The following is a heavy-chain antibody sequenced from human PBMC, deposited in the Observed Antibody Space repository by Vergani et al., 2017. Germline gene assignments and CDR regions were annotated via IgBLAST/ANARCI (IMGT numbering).Heavy chain of an antibody. D-gene: IGHD3-9*01. J-gene: IGHJ4*02. CDR1: GSTFTSYG. V-gene: IGHV1-18*01. CDR3: ARDYDILTGPLSELFDY. Sequence: QVQLVQSGAEVKKPGASVKVSCKASGSTFTSYGISWVRKAHGQGLAWMGWISAYNGNTNYAQKLQGRVTMTTDTSTSTAYMELRSLGSDDTSVYYCARDYDILTGPLSELFDYWGQGTLVTVSP. CDR2: ISAYNGNT.